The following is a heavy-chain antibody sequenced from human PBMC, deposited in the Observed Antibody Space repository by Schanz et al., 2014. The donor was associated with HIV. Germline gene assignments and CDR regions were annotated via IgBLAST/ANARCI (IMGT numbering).Heavy chain of an antibody. CDR3: AKDRNYYDSRFLGKGNYYYYYGMDV. CDR2: IKEDGSEK. V-gene: IGHV3-7*01. D-gene: IGHD3-22*01. J-gene: IGHJ6*02. Sequence: DVQLVESGGSLVQPGGSLRLSCAASGFTFSRYWMTWVRQAPGKGLEWVANIKEDGSEKYHADSVKGRFTVSRDNAKNTVYLQMKSLRVEDTAVYYCAKDRNYYDSRFLGKGNYYYYYGMDVWGQGTTVTVSS. CDR1: GFTFSRYW.